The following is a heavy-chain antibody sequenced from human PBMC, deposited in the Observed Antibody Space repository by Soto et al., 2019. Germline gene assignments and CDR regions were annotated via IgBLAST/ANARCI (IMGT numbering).Heavy chain of an antibody. D-gene: IGHD6-19*01. J-gene: IGHJ2*01. CDR3: AKDASSSGWYWYFDL. V-gene: IGHV3-23*01. Sequence: PGGSLRLSCAASGFTFSSYAMSCVRQAPGKGLEWVSAISGSGGGTYYADSVKGRFTISRDNSKNTLYLQMNSLRADDTAVYYCAKDASSSGWYWYFDLWGRGTLVTVSS. CDR1: GFTFSSYA. CDR2: ISGSGGGT.